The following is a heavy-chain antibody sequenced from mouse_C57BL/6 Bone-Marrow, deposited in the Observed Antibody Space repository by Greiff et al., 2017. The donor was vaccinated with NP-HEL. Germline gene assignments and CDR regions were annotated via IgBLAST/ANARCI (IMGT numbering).Heavy chain of an antibody. Sequence: QVQLQQSGAELVMPGASVKLSCKASGYTFTSYWMHWVKQRPGQGLEWIGEIDPSDSYTNYNQKYKGKSTLTVDKSSSTAYMQLSSLTSEDSAVYYCASGGYITTVAYFDYWGQGTTLTVSS. CDR3: ASGGYITTVAYFDY. D-gene: IGHD1-1*01. V-gene: IGHV1-69*01. J-gene: IGHJ2*01. CDR1: GYTFTSYW. CDR2: IDPSDSYT.